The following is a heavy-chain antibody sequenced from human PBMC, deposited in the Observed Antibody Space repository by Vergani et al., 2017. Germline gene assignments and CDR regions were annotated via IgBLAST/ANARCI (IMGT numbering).Heavy chain of an antibody. CDR1: GFTFSGYE. D-gene: IGHD1-1*01. CDR2: ISSSGYTI. CDR3: ARVQLERAAVFDY. V-gene: IGHV3-48*03. J-gene: IGHJ4*02. Sequence: EVQLVESGGGLVQPGGSLRLSCAASGFTFSGYEMNWVRQAPGKGLEWVSYISSSGYTIYYADSVKGRFTISRDNAKNSLYLQMNSLRADDTAVYYCARVQLERAAVFDYWGQGTLVTVSS.